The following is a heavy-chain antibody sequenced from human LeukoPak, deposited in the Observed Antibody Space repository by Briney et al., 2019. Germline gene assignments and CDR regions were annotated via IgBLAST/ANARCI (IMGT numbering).Heavy chain of an antibody. Sequence: GGSLRLSCAASGFTFSSYAIHWVRQAPGKGLEWVAFIRYDGSNTDYADSVKGRFTISRDDSKNTQYLQMNSLRGEDTALYYCAKDGPSRSGTYPFYFDYWGQGTLVTVSS. V-gene: IGHV3-30*02. CDR2: IRYDGSNT. D-gene: IGHD3-10*01. CDR3: AKDGPSRSGTYPFYFDY. J-gene: IGHJ4*02. CDR1: GFTFSSYA.